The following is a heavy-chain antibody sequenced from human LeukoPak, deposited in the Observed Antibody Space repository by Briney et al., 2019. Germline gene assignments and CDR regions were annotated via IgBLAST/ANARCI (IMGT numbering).Heavy chain of an antibody. CDR1: GVSISSYY. CDR2: IYTSGST. Sequence: SETLSLTCTVSGVSISSYYWSWIRQPAGKGLEWIGRIYTSGSTNYNPSLKSRVTMSVDTSKNQFSLKLSSVTAADTAVYYCARDQGWELPNWFDPWGQGTLVTVSS. J-gene: IGHJ5*02. D-gene: IGHD1-26*01. V-gene: IGHV4-4*07. CDR3: ARDQGWELPNWFDP.